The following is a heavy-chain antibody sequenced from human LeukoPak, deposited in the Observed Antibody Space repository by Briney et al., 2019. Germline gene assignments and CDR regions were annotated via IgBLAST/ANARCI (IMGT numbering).Heavy chain of an antibody. Sequence: QAGGSLRLSCAASGFTFSSYGMHWVRQAPGKGLEWVAVISYDGSNKYYADSVKGRFTISRDNSKNTLYLQMNSLRAEDTAVYYCAKEGWELVGAFDIWGQGTMVTVSS. D-gene: IGHD1-26*01. V-gene: IGHV3-30*18. CDR2: ISYDGSNK. CDR1: GFTFSSYG. J-gene: IGHJ3*02. CDR3: AKEGWELVGAFDI.